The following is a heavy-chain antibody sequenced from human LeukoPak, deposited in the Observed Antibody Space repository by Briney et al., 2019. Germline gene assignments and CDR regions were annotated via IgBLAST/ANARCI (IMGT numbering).Heavy chain of an antibody. CDR1: GFTFSSYA. Sequence: GGSLRLSCAASGFTFSSYAMSWVRQAPGKGLGWVSGISGSGTSTYYADSVKGRFTISRDNSKNTLYPQMNSLRAEDTAVYYCAPRWGGRDDYWGQGTLVTVSS. CDR3: APRWGGRDDY. V-gene: IGHV3-23*01. J-gene: IGHJ4*02. CDR2: ISGSGTST. D-gene: IGHD3-16*01.